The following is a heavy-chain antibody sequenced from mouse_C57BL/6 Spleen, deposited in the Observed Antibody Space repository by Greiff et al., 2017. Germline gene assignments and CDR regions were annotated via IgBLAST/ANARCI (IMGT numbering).Heavy chain of an antibody. V-gene: IGHV5-17*01. D-gene: IGHD1-1*01. CDR3: ARHDYYGSSHWYFDV. CDR2: ISSGSSTI. Sequence: EVKLVESGGGLVKPGGSLKLSCAASGFTFSDYGMHWVRQAPEKGLEWVAYISSGSSTIYYADTVKGRFPIPRDNAKNTLFLQMTSLRSEDTAMYYCARHDYYGSSHWYFDVWGTGTTVTVSS. CDR1: GFTFSDYG. J-gene: IGHJ1*03.